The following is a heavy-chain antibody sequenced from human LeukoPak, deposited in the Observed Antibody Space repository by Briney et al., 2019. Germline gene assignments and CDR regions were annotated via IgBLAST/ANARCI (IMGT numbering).Heavy chain of an antibody. J-gene: IGHJ5*02. V-gene: IGHV1-2*02. CDR2: INPNSGGT. CDR3: ARGTSADFWSGYPNWFDP. D-gene: IGHD3-3*01. CDR1: GYTFTGYY. Sequence: GASVKVSCKASGYTFTGYYMHWVRQAPGQGLEWMGWINPNSGGTNYAQKFQGRVTMTRDTSISTAYMELSRLRSDDMAVYYCARGTSADFWSGYPNWFDPWGQGTLVTVSS.